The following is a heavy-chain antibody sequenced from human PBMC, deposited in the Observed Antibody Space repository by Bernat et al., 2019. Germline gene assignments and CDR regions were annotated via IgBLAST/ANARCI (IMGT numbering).Heavy chain of an antibody. D-gene: IGHD1-7*01. Sequence: QVQLVQSGPEMKKPGASVKVSCKASGYIFVTYLISWVRQAPGQGLEWMGWISTYQGNTRFAQKFQGRVTLTTDSSTSTVYMELRNLRPNDTAVYSCARGSNVNWNYHHWGQGTLVTVSS. CDR2: ISTYQGNT. CDR1: GYIFVTYL. J-gene: IGHJ4*02. CDR3: ARGSNVNWNYHH. V-gene: IGHV1-18*01.